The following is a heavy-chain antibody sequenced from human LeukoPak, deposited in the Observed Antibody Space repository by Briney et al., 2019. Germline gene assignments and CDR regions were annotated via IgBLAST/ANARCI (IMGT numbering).Heavy chain of an antibody. D-gene: IGHD3-22*01. CDR2: INHSGST. Sequence: SETLSLTCAVYGGSFSGYYWSWIRQPPGKGLEWIGEINHSGSTNYNPSLKSRVTISVDTSKNQFSLKMTSVTAADTAAYYCARVDYYDSRPIDYWGQGTLVTVSS. V-gene: IGHV4-34*01. CDR3: ARVDYYDSRPIDY. CDR1: GGSFSGYY. J-gene: IGHJ4*02.